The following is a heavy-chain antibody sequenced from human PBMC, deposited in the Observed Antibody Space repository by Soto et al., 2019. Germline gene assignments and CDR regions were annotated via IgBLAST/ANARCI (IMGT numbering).Heavy chain of an antibody. Sequence: ASVKVSCKASGGTFSSYAISWVRQAPGQGLEWMGGIIPIFGTANYAQKFQGRVTITADESTSTAYMELSSLRSEDTAVYYCARVGLFYAAAGLDYWGQGTLVTVSS. CDR2: IIPIFGTA. CDR1: GGTFSSYA. CDR3: ARVGLFYAAAGLDY. J-gene: IGHJ4*02. V-gene: IGHV1-69*13. D-gene: IGHD6-13*01.